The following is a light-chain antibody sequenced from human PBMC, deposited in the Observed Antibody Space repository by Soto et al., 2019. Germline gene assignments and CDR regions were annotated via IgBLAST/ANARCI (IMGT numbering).Light chain of an antibody. CDR2: EVS. V-gene: IGLV2-14*01. J-gene: IGLJ1*01. CDR1: NSDIGTYNY. CDR3: SSYTSTSTLYV. Sequence: SVLTQPASVSGSPGHSITISCTGSNSDIGTYNYVSCYQQLPGKAPKLVISEVSNRPSGISGRFSGSKSGNAASLTISGLQAEDEATYYCSSYTSTSTLYVFGPGTKVT.